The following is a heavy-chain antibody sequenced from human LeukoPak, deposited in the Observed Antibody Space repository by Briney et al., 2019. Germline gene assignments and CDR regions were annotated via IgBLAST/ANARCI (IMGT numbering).Heavy chain of an antibody. J-gene: IGHJ3*02. CDR1: GFTFSSYG. Sequence: GGSLRLSCAASGFTFSSYGMHWVRQAPGKGLEWVAVISYDGSNKYYADSVKGRFTISRDNSKNTLYLQMNSLRAEDTAVYYCADDPSGAAFDIWGQGTMVTVSS. CDR2: ISYDGSNK. CDR3: ADDPSGAAFDI. D-gene: IGHD3-10*01. V-gene: IGHV3-30*18.